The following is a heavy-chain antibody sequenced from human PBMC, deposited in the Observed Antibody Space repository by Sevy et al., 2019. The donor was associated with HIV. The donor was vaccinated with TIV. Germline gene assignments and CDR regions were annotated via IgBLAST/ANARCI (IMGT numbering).Heavy chain of an antibody. CDR2: IRSKANSYAT. D-gene: IGHD1-1*01. J-gene: IGHJ5*02. CDR3: TRHPDFELNWIDP. CDR1: GFTFSGSA. V-gene: IGHV3-73*01. Sequence: GGSLRLSCAASGFTFSGSAMHWVRQASGKGLEWVGRIRSKANSYATAYAASVKGRFTISRDDSKNTAYLQMNSLKTEDTAVYYCTRHPDFELNWIDPWGQGTLVTVSS.